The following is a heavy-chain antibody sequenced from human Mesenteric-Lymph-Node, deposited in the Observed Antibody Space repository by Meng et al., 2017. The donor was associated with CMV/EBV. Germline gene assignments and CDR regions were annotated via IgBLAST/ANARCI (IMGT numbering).Heavy chain of an antibody. V-gene: IGHV3-23*03. D-gene: IGHD6-13*01. Sequence: CAASGFTFSSYAMSWVRQAPGKGLEWVSVIYSGGSSTYYADSVKGRFTISRDNSKNTLYLQMNSLRAEDTAVYYCAKRGESSSWLFSYWGQGTLVTVSS. CDR1: GFTFSSYA. J-gene: IGHJ4*02. CDR2: IYSGGSST. CDR3: AKRGESSSWLFSY.